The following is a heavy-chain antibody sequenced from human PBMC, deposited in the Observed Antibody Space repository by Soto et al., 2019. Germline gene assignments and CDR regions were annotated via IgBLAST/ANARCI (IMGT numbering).Heavy chain of an antibody. Sequence: QVQLVESGGGVVQPGRSLRLSCAASGFTFSSYGMHWVRQAPGKGLEWVAVIWYDGSNKYYADSVKGRFTISTDNSKNTLYLQMNSLRAEDTAVYYCAREIAAAGIADYYYYGMDVWGQGTTVTVSS. V-gene: IGHV3-33*01. CDR3: AREIAAAGIADYYYYGMDV. D-gene: IGHD6-13*01. J-gene: IGHJ6*02. CDR1: GFTFSSYG. CDR2: IWYDGSNK.